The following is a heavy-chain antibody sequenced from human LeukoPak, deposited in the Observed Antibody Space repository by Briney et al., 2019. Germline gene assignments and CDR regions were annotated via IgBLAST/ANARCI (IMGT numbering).Heavy chain of an antibody. Sequence: ASVKVSCKASGYIFTRTGINWVRQAPGQGLEWMGWISPYNDNTKYAQKFQGRVTMTEDTSTDTAYMELSSLRSEDTAVYYCATVFWSEKIFDYWGQGTLVTVSS. V-gene: IGHV1-18*04. J-gene: IGHJ4*02. D-gene: IGHD3-3*01. CDR2: ISPYNDNT. CDR3: ATVFWSEKIFDY. CDR1: GYIFTRTG.